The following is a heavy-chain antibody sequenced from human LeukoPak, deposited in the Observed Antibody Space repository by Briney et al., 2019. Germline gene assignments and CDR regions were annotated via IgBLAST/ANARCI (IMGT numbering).Heavy chain of an antibody. D-gene: IGHD6-19*01. J-gene: IGHJ4*02. CDR2: ISGSGGST. V-gene: IGHV3-23*01. CDR3: AKLLTSGWRPIDY. Sequence: HPGGSLRLSCAASGFTFSSYAMSWVRQAPGKGLEWVSTISGSGGSTYYADSVKGRFTISRDNSKNTLYVQMNSLRAEDTAVYYCAKLLTSGWRPIDYWGQGTLVTVSS. CDR1: GFTFSSYA.